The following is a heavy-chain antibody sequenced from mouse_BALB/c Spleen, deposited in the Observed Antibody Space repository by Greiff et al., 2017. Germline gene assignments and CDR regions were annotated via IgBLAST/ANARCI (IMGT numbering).Heavy chain of an antibody. CDR3: ARRTTVVSLDY. CDR2: INPSTGYT. V-gene: IGHV1-7*01. CDR1: GYTFTSYW. Sequence: VKLVESGAELAKPGASVKMSCKASGYTFTSYWMHWVKQRPGQGLEWIGYINPSTGYTEYNQKFKDKATLTADKSSSTAYMQLSSLTSEDSAVYYCARRTTVVSLDYWGQGTTLTVSS. J-gene: IGHJ2*01. D-gene: IGHD1-1*01.